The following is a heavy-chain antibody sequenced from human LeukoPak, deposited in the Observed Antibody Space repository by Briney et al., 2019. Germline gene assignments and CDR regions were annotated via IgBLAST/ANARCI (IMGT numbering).Heavy chain of an antibody. V-gene: IGHV4-34*01. J-gene: IGHJ4*02. D-gene: IGHD7-27*01. CDR3: AREGVGNY. Sequence: SKTLSLTCAVYGGSFSGYYWSWIRQPPGKGLEWIGEINHSGSTNYNPSLKSRVTISVDTSKNQFSLKLSSVTAADTAVYYCAREGVGNYWGQGTLVTVSS. CDR2: INHSGST. CDR1: GGSFSGYY.